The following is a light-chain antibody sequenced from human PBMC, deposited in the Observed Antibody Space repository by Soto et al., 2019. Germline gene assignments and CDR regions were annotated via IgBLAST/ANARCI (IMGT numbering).Light chain of an antibody. V-gene: IGKV3-20*01. Sequence: EIVLTQSPGTLSLSPGERATRSCRSSQSVSSNYLAWYQQKPDQAPRLVIYDVSGRATGIPDRFSGSGSGTDFTLTISRLEPEDFAVYYCQQYGRSPTFGQGTKVEIK. CDR2: DVS. J-gene: IGKJ1*01. CDR3: QQYGRSPT. CDR1: QSVSSNY.